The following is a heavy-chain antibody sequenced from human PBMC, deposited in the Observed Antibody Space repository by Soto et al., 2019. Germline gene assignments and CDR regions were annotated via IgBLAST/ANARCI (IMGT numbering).Heavy chain of an antibody. CDR3: ARSPGYSYGKPDY. Sequence: LRLSCAASGFTFSSYSMNWVRQAPGKGLEWVSSISSSSSYIYYADSVKGRFTISRDNAKSSLYLQMNSLRAEDTAVYYCARSPGYSYGKPDYWGQGTLVTVS. J-gene: IGHJ4*02. CDR2: ISSSSSYI. CDR1: GFTFSSYS. V-gene: IGHV3-21*01. D-gene: IGHD5-18*01.